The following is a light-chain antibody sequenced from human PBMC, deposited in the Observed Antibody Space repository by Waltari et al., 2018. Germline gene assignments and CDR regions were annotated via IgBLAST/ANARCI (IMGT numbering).Light chain of an antibody. CDR3: QQRSNSRFT. V-gene: IGKV3-11*01. CDR2: DAS. J-gene: IGKJ3*01. CDR1: QSVSSY. Sequence: EIVLTQSPATLSLSPGERATPSCRASQSVSSYLAWYQQKPGQAPRLLIFDASNRATGIPARFSGSGSGTDFTLTISSLEPEDFAVYYCQQRSNSRFTFGPGTKVDIK.